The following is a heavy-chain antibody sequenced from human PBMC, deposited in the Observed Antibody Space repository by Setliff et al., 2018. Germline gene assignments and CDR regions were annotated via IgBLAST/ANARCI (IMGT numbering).Heavy chain of an antibody. CDR3: AREWVDTRSSTDYRYYMDV. J-gene: IGHJ6*03. Sequence: ASVKVSCKASGGTFSSYGTSWVRQAPGQGLEWLGGTIPNFGTTNYAQEFQGRVTIITDESTSTAYMELSSLRFEDTAVYYCAREWVDTRSSTDYRYYMDVWGKGTTVTVSS. CDR2: TIPNFGTT. D-gene: IGHD5-18*01. V-gene: IGHV1-69*05. CDR1: GGTFSSYG.